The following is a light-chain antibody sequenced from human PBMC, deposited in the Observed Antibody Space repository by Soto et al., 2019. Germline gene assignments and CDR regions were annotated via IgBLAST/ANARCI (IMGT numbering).Light chain of an antibody. CDR3: QQSYSTPLP. Sequence: DIQMTQSPSSLSASVGDRVTITCRASQSISSYLNWYQQKPGKAPKLLIYAAYSLQSGVPSRFSGSGSGTDFPLTISSMKPEDSATYSCQQSYSTPLPFGGGTKVEMK. J-gene: IGKJ4*01. CDR1: QSISSY. V-gene: IGKV1-39*01. CDR2: AAY.